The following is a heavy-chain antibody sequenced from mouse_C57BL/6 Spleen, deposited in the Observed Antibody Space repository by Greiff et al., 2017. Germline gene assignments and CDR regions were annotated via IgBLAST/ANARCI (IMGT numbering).Heavy chain of an antibody. Sequence: VQLQQSGPELVKPGASVKISCKASGYTFTDYYMNWVKQSHGKSLAWIGDINPNNGGTSYHQKFKGKATLPVDKSSSTAYRERRSLTSEDSAVYYCARVGVYYYGSSDGWYFDVWGTGTTVTVSS. CDR2: INPNNGGT. J-gene: IGHJ1*03. V-gene: IGHV1-26*01. CDR3: ARVGVYYYGSSDGWYFDV. D-gene: IGHD1-1*01. CDR1: GYTFTDYY.